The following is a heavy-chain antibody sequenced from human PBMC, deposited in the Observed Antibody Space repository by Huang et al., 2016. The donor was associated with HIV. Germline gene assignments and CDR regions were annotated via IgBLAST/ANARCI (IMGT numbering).Heavy chain of an antibody. V-gene: IGHV3-53*01. Sequence: VQLVESGGALVQPGGSLRLSCAASGFPVTTNYMNWVRQAPGKGVEVFWTSDSVDKTSPADSVKGLFTVSRDNSKNTMYLQMNSLRAEDTATYYCAREMMVRGVSVPITDGYFYYGMDVWGHGTTVIVSS. CDR1: GFPVTTNY. J-gene: IGHJ6*02. D-gene: IGHD3-10*01. CDR2: SDSVDKT. CDR3: AREMMVRGVSVPITDGYFYYGMDV.